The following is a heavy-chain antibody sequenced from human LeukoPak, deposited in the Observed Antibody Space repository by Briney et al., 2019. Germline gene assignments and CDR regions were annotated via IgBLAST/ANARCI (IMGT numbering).Heavy chain of an antibody. D-gene: IGHD6-6*01. CDR2: IYHSGST. CDR3: ARNVGVGSLSAFDI. J-gene: IGHJ3*02. Sequence: GTLSLTFAVSGGSISSSNWWSWVRQPPGKGLEWVGEIYHSGSTNYNPSLKSRVTISVDKSKNQFSLKLSSVTAADTAVYYCARNVGVGSLSAFDIWGQGTMVTVSS. CDR1: GGSISSSNW. V-gene: IGHV4-4*02.